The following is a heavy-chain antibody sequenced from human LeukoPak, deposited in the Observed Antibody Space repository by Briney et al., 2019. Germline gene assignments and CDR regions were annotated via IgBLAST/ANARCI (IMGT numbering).Heavy chain of an antibody. D-gene: IGHD3-16*02. V-gene: IGHV4-38-2*02. CDR2: INHSGSA. J-gene: IGHJ5*01. CDR1: GYSIRDGYY. Sequence: SETLSLTCSVSGYSIRDGYYWGWIRQSPGKGLEWFGSINHSGSAYYMPSLKSRVTMSVDTSKNEFSLKLTSVAAADTAVYYCARGAYGHIRIPGVIGRPTRNWFDSWGQGALVTVSS. CDR3: ARGAYGHIRIPGVIGRPTRNWFDS.